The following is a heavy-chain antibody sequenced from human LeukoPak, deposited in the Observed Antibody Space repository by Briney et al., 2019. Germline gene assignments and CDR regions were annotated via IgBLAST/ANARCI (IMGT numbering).Heavy chain of an antibody. V-gene: IGHV3-21*06. D-gene: IGHD4-17*01. Sequence: GGSLRLSGATSGFTFSSYAMDWVRQAPGKGLEWVSSISSGGNYKYYGDSVWGRFTISRDDAKNSLYLEMNSLRAEDTAVYYCARDTRQTSVTNFDSWGQGTLVIVS. CDR1: GFTFSSYA. J-gene: IGHJ4*02. CDR3: ARDTRQTSVTNFDS. CDR2: ISSGGNYK.